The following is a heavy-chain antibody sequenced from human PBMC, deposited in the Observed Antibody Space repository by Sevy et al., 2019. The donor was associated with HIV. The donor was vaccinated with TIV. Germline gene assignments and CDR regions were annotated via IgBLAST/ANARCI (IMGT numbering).Heavy chain of an antibody. CDR3: ARDSMPLVQGIIITPYLYGMDV. D-gene: IGHD3-10*01. CDR2: ISSYNGVT. Sequence: ASVKVSCEASGYTFSTYGITWVRQAPGQGLEWMGWISSYNGVTNYAQRFQDRVTLTTDTSTSTAYMELRSRGLDDTAVYYCARDSMPLVQGIIITPYLYGMDVWGQGTTVTVSS. V-gene: IGHV1-18*01. CDR1: GYTFSTYG. J-gene: IGHJ6*02.